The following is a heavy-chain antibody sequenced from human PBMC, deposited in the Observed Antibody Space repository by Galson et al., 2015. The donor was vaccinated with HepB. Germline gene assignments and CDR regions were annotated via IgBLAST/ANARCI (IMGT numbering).Heavy chain of an antibody. J-gene: IGHJ4*02. Sequence: SLRLSCAASGFTFINYAMSWVRQAPGRGLEWVSGISGSGDRTYYADSVEGRFTISRDNSKNTLYLEMNSLRVEDTAEYYCAKDGGDCSDGECYYFDCWGQGILVTVSS. CDR2: ISGSGDRT. D-gene: IGHD2-21*01. CDR1: GFTFINYA. CDR3: AKDGGDCSDGECYYFDC. V-gene: IGHV3-23*01.